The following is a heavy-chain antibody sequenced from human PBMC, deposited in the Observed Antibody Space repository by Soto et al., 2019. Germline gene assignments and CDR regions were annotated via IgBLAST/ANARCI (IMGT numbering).Heavy chain of an antibody. D-gene: IGHD2-8*01. CDR2: ISEGGGKT. J-gene: IGHJ4*02. Sequence: EVQLLESGGGLVQPGGSLRLSCAASGFTFSSNAMSWVRQAPGKGLEWISAISEGGGKTYYADSVKGRFTISRDNSKNTLYLQMNSLRAEDTAVYYCAKDTKMDYWGQGTLVTVSS. CDR3: AKDTKMDY. CDR1: GFTFSSNA. V-gene: IGHV3-23*01.